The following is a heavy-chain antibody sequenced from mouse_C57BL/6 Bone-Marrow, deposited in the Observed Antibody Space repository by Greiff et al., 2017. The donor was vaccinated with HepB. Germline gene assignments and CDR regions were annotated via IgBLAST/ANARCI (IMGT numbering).Heavy chain of an antibody. V-gene: IGHV3-6*01. CDR1: GYSITSGYY. CDR3: ARGDGSGPYYAMDY. J-gene: IGHJ4*01. Sequence: DVQLQESGPGLVKPSQSLSLTCSVTGYSITSGYYWNWIRQFPGNKLEWMGYISYDGSNNYNPSLKNRTSITRDTSKNQFFLKLNSVTTEDTATYYCARGDGSGPYYAMDYWGQGTSVTVSS. D-gene: IGHD1-1*01. CDR2: ISYDGSN.